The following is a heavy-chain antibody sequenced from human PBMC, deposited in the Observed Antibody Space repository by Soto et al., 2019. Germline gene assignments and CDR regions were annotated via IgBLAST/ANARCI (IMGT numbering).Heavy chain of an antibody. CDR2: IIPMFGTA. J-gene: IGHJ6*02. CDR3: ASVPHCSDSSCYYYYGMDV. CDR1: GGPSSNYA. Sequence: ASVKVSCKASGGPSSNYAISGVRQAPGQGLEWMGGIIPMFGTANYAEKSQGRGTITADESTSTAYMELRRLISADTAVYYCASVPHCSDSSCYYYYGMDVWGQRTTVTVTS. V-gene: IGHV1-69*13. D-gene: IGHD2-2*01.